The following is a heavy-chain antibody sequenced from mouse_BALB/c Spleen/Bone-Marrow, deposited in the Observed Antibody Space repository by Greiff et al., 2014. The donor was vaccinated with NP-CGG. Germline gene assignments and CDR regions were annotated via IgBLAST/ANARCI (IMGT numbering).Heavy chain of an antibody. CDR1: GFSFSSFG. CDR2: ISSGSSTI. D-gene: IGHD1-1*01. Sequence: EVMLVESGGGLVQPGGSRKLSCAASGFSFSSFGMHWVRQAPEKGLEWVAYISSGSSTIYYADTVKGRFTMSRDNPKNTVFLQMTGLRSDGTAMYYGARRGSNHWNFDVWGAGTTVTVSS. CDR3: ARRGSNHWNFDV. J-gene: IGHJ1*01. V-gene: IGHV5-17*02.